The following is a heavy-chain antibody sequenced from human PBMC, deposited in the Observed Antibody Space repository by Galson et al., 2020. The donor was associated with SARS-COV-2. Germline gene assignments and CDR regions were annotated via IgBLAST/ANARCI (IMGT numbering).Heavy chain of an antibody. CDR3: ARAPDYYYYYMDV. V-gene: IGHV3-48*01. J-gene: IGHJ6*03. CDR2: ISSSSSTT. CDR1: GFTLSSHS. Sequence: GESLKITCAASGFTLSSHSQNWVRQAPGKRLEWLSYISSSSSTTHSADSVKGRFTISRDNAKNSLYLQMNSLRAEDTAVYYCARAPDYYYYYMDVWGKGTTVTISS.